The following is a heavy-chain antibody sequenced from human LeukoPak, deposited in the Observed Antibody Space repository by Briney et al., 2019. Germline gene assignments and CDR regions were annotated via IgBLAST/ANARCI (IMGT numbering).Heavy chain of an antibody. D-gene: IGHD4-17*01. CDR1: GYTFTNYG. Sequence: GASVKVSCKASGYTFTNYGVNWVRQAPGQGLEWMGWISGYNGNTNYAQKLQDRVTMTTDTSTSTAYMELRSLRSDDTAVYYCARDLPRVKTMTTVTPDNWFDPWGQGTLVTVSS. J-gene: IGHJ5*02. CDR2: ISGYNGNT. V-gene: IGHV1-18*01. CDR3: ARDLPRVKTMTTVTPDNWFDP.